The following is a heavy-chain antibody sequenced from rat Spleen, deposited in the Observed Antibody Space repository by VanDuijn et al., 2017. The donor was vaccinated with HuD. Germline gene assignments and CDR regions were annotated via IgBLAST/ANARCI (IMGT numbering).Heavy chain of an antibody. CDR1: GFTFNNYW. CDR3: TRVPGIAASDY. V-gene: IGHV5-31*01. J-gene: IGHJ2*01. D-gene: IGHD1-2*01. CDR2: ITNTGDNT. Sequence: EVQLVESGGGLVQPGRSLKLSCVASGFTFNNYWMTWIRQAPGKGLDWVASITNTGDNTYYPDSVKGRFTISRDNAKSTLYLQMNSLRSEDTATYYCTRVPGIAASDYWGQGVMVTVSS.